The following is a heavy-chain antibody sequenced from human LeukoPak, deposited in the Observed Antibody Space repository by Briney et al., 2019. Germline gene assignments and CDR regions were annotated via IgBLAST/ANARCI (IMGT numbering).Heavy chain of an antibody. D-gene: IGHD5/OR15-5a*01. J-gene: IGHJ4*02. Sequence: ASVKVSCKASGYTFTSYDINWVRQATGQGLEWMGWMNPNSDNTGYAQKFQGRVTMTRNTSINTAYMELSSLRSEDTAIYYCARGVGIVSTISKKHFDDWGQGTLVTVSS. V-gene: IGHV1-8*01. CDR1: GYTFTSYD. CDR2: MNPNSDNT. CDR3: ARGVGIVSTISKKHFDD.